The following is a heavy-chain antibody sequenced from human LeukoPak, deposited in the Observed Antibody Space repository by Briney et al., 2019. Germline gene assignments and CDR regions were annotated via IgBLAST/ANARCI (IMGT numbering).Heavy chain of an antibody. V-gene: IGHV1-46*01. CDR3: AGDLQRIAVIPRGGGNWYFDL. CDR2: INPSGGST. D-gene: IGHD6-19*01. CDR1: GYTFTSYY. J-gene: IGHJ2*01. Sequence: ASVKVSCKASGYTFTSYYMHWVRQAPGQGLEWMGIINPSGGSTSYAQKFQGRVTMTRDTSTSTVYMELSSLRSEDTAVYYCAGDLQRIAVIPRGGGNWYFDLWGRGTLVTVSS.